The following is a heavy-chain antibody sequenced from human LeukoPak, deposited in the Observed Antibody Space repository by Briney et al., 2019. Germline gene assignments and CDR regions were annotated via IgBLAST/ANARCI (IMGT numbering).Heavy chain of an antibody. CDR1: GFTFSSYE. CDR3: AKGRKSSSSQFDY. J-gene: IGHJ4*02. V-gene: IGHV3-48*03. CDR2: ISSSGSTI. D-gene: IGHD6-6*01. Sequence: GGSLRLSCAASGFTFSSYEMNWVRQAPGKGLEWVSYISSSGSTIYYADSVKGRFTISRDNSKNTLYLQMNSLRAEDTAVYYCAKGRKSSSSQFDYWGQGTLVTVSS.